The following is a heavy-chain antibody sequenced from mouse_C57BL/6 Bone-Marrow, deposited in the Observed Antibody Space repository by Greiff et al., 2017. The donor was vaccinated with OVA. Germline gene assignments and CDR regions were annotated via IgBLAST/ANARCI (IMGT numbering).Heavy chain of an antibody. Sequence: EVQRVESGGDLVKPGGSLKLSCAASGFTFSSYGMSWVRQTPDKRLEWVATISSGGSYTYYPDSVKGRFTISRDNAKNTLYLQMSSLKSEDTAMYYCASLITTVVAFRYFDVWGTGTTVTVSS. CDR2: ISSGGSYT. V-gene: IGHV5-6*01. D-gene: IGHD1-1*01. J-gene: IGHJ1*03. CDR1: GFTFSSYG. CDR3: ASLITTVVAFRYFDV.